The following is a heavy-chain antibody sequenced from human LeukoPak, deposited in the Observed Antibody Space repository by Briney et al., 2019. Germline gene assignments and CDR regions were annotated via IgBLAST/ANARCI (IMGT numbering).Heavy chain of an antibody. CDR1: GFTFSSYW. J-gene: IGHJ4*02. CDR3: VRGSSGWYGIDY. Sequence: GGSLRLSCAAFGFTFSSYWMHWVRQAPGKGLVWVSRINSDGSSTNYADSVKGRFTISRDNAKNTLYLQMNGLRAEDTAVYYCVRGSSGWYGIDYWGQGALVTVSS. D-gene: IGHD6-19*01. V-gene: IGHV3-74*01. CDR2: INSDGSST.